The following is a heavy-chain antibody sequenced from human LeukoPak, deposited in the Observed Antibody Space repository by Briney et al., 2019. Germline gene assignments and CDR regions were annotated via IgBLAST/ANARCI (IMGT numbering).Heavy chain of an antibody. Sequence: SETLSLTCTVSGGSISNYYWGWIRQPPGKGLEWIGSIYYSGSTYYNPSLKSRVTISVDTSKNQFSLKLSSVTAADTAVYYCARGYSSGFSFYWGQGTLVTVSS. V-gene: IGHV4-39*07. CDR1: GGSISNYY. CDR3: ARGYSSGFSFY. D-gene: IGHD6-19*01. J-gene: IGHJ4*02. CDR2: IYYSGST.